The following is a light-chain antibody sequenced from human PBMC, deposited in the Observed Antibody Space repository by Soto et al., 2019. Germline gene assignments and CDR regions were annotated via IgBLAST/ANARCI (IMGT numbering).Light chain of an antibody. J-gene: IGKJ1*01. CDR1: QSVSSSY. CDR3: QQYATSPWT. CDR2: GAS. Sequence: EIVLTQSPGTLSLSPGERATLSCRASQSVSSSYLAWYQQKPGQAPRLLIYGASSRATGIPDRFSGSGSGTDFTLTISRLEPEDFAVYYCQQYATSPWTFGQGTRVDFK. V-gene: IGKV3-20*01.